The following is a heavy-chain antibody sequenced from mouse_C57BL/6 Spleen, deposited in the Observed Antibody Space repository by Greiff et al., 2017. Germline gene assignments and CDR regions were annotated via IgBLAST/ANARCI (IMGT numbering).Heavy chain of an antibody. J-gene: IGHJ2*01. CDR2: INPNNGGT. CDR1: GYTFTDYY. CDR3: ARFQYDGYVQYFDY. V-gene: IGHV1-26*01. Sequence: VQLQQSGPELVKPGASVKISCKASGYTFTDYYMNWVKQSHGKSLEWIGDINPNNGGTSYNQKFKGKATLTVDKSSSTAYMELRSLTSEDSAVYYCARFQYDGYVQYFDYWGQGTTLTVSS. D-gene: IGHD2-3*01.